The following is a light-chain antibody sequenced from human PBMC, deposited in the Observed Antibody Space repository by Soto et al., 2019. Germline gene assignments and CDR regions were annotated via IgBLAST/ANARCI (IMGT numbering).Light chain of an antibody. CDR3: SSYTNSSTIV. V-gene: IGLV2-14*01. J-gene: IGLJ1*01. Sequence: QSALPKPASVSGPPGQSITMSCTGTTSEIGGYNYFSWHQHHPGIAPKLIIYEVSNWASGVSNRFSGSKTGNTASLPISVVQSEDEDDYYCSSYTNSSTIVFGTGTK. CDR2: EVS. CDR1: TSEIGGYNY.